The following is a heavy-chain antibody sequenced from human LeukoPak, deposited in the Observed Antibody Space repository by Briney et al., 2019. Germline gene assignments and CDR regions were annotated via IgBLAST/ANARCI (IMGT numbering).Heavy chain of an antibody. J-gene: IGHJ3*01. CDR2: IDSSGSKI. Sequence: GGSLRLSCAASGFTVSSYSMNWVGQAPGKGLEWVSSIDSSGSKIYYADSVKGRFTTSRDNAKNSLYLQMDRLRAEDTAVYYCARVPGRYAFDFWGQGTMVTVSS. CDR1: GFTVSSYS. D-gene: IGHD2-15*01. CDR3: ARVPGRYAFDF. V-gene: IGHV3-21*04.